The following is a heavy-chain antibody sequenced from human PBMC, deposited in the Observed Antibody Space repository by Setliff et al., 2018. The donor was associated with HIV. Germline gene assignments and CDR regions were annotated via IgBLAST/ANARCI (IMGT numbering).Heavy chain of an antibody. V-gene: IGHV1-18*01. CDR2: ISGYNGDT. CDR3: AREALPTSDYHTFDS. Sequence: ASVKVSCKASGYTFTNYGISWVRLAPGQGLEWMGWISGYNGDTNYAQKVQGRVTMTIDTPTTTAYMDLRRLRSDDTAVYYCAREALPTSDYHTFDSWGQGSLVTVSS. CDR1: GYTFTNYG. J-gene: IGHJ4*02. D-gene: IGHD3-16*01.